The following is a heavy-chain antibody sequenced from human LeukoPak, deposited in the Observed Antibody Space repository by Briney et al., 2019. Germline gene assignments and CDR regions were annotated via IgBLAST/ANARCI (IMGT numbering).Heavy chain of an antibody. CDR1: GFTFSSYG. Sequence: GGSLRLSCAASGFTFSSYGMHWVRQAPGKGLEWVAVIWYDGSNKYYADSVKGRFTISRDNSKNTLYLQMNSLRAEDTAVYYCARDGYYYDEGGYYFDYWGQGTLVTVSS. CDR2: IWYDGSNK. D-gene: IGHD3-22*01. CDR3: ARDGYYYDEGGYYFDY. J-gene: IGHJ4*02. V-gene: IGHV3-33*01.